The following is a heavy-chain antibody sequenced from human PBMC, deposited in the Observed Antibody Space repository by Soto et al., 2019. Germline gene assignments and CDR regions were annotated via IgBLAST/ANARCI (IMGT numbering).Heavy chain of an antibody. CDR3: AKDPVEKQWLVLYFDY. V-gene: IGHV3-23*01. J-gene: IGHJ4*02. Sequence: EVQLLESGGGLVQPGGSLRLSCAASGFTFSSYAMSWVRQAPGKGLEWVSAISGSGGSTYYADSVKGRFTISRDNSKNTLYLQMNSLRAEDTAVYYCAKDPVEKQWLVLYFDYWGQGTLVTVSS. CDR2: ISGSGGST. CDR1: GFTFSSYA. D-gene: IGHD6-19*01.